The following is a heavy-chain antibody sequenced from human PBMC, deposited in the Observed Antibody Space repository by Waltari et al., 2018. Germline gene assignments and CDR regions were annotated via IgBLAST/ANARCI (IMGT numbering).Heavy chain of an antibody. D-gene: IGHD2-8*01. CDR1: GFSLSNYE. Sequence: VQLVESGGGLVLPGGYLRLSCEASGFSLSNYEMTWVRQAPGKGLEWLSYISPSSNTIYYADSVKGRFSISRDNAKNFLFLQMNGLRAEDTAVYYCARWVLPIDYWGLGTLVTVSS. CDR3: ARWVLPIDY. J-gene: IGHJ4*02. CDR2: ISPSSNTI. V-gene: IGHV3-48*03.